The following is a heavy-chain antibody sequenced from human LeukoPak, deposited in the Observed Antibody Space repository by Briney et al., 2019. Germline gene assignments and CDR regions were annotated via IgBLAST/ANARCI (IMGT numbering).Heavy chain of an antibody. Sequence: GGSLRLPCAASGFTVRNNYMSWVRQAPGKGLEWVPVIYSGGSTYYADSVKGRFTISRDNSKNTLYLQMNSLRAEDTAVYFCATGERMVRGDGVDYWGQGTLVTVSS. CDR3: ATGERMVRGDGVDY. CDR1: GFTVRNNY. D-gene: IGHD3-10*01. J-gene: IGHJ4*02. CDR2: IYSGGST. V-gene: IGHV3-66*01.